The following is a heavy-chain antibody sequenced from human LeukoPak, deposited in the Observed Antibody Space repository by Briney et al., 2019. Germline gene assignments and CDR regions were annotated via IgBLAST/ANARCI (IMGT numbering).Heavy chain of an antibody. CDR2: IRGGGTSE. D-gene: IGHD4-17*01. V-gene: IGHV3-23*01. J-gene: IGHJ3*02. Sequence: GGSLRLSCTASGLTFSAYAMMWVRQAPGKGPEWVSAIRGGGTSEFYADSVKGRFRISRDNSKDTLFLQMNSLRAEDTAVYYCARDPNGDYIGAFDMWGPGTMVTVSS. CDR3: ARDPNGDYIGAFDM. CDR1: GLTFSAYA.